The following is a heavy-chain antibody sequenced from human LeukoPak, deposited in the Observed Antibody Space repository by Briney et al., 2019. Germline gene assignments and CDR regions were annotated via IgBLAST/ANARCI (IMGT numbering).Heavy chain of an antibody. Sequence: GGSLRLSCAASGFTFSSYAMTWVRQAPGKGLEWVSGISGSGGSTYYADSVKGRFTISRDNSKNTLYLQMNSLRAEDTAVYYCAKDRMPITTYTNLDYWGQGTLVTVSS. CDR3: AKDRMPITTYTNLDY. D-gene: IGHD3-3*01. V-gene: IGHV3-23*01. J-gene: IGHJ4*02. CDR1: GFTFSSYA. CDR2: ISGSGGST.